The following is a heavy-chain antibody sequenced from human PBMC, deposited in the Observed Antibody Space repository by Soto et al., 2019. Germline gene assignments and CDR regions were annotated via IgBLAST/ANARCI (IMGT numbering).Heavy chain of an antibody. CDR2: IRSKANSYAT. Sequence: GGSLRLSCAASGFTFSGSAMHWVRQASGKGLEWVGRIRSKANSYATAYAASVKGRFTISRDDSKNTAYLQMNSLKTEDTAVYYCTRPSVYCGGDCFDYWGQGTLVTVSS. J-gene: IGHJ4*02. V-gene: IGHV3-73*01. CDR3: TRPSVYCGGDCFDY. CDR1: GFTFSGSA. D-gene: IGHD2-21*01.